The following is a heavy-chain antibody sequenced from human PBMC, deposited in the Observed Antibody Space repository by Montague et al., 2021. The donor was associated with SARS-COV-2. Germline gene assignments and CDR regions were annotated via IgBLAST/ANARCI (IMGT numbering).Heavy chain of an antibody. CDR3: ARGGLHNWFDP. CDR2: IYYRGST. V-gene: IGHV4-59*01. Sequence: SETLSLTCTVSNGSINSYYWSWVRQPPGKRLEWIGYIYYRGSTNYNPSLESRVTMSIDTSKNQFSLKLRSVTAADTAVYFCARGGLHNWFDPWGQRTLVIVSS. CDR1: NGSINSYY. J-gene: IGHJ5*02.